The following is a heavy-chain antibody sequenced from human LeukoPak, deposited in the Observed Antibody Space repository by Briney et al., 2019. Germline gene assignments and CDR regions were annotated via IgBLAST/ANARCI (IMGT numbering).Heavy chain of an antibody. V-gene: IGHV4-39*01. J-gene: IGHJ4*02. CDR1: GGSISSSSYY. Sequence: SETLSLNCTVSGGSISSSSYYWGWIRQPPGKGLEWIGSIYYSGSTYYKPSLKSRVTISVDTSKNQFSLKLSSVTAADTAVYYCARHYYDILTGYYSDYWGQGTLVTVSS. D-gene: IGHD3-9*01. CDR3: ARHYYDILTGYYSDY. CDR2: IYYSGST.